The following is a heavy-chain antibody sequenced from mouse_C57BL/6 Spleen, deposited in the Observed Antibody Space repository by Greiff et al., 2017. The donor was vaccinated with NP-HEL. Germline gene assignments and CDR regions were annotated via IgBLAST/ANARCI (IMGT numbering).Heavy chain of an antibody. Sequence: EVKVEESGGGLVQPGGSMKLSCVASGFTFSNYWMNWVRQSPEKGLEWVAQIRLKSDNYATHYAESVKGRFTISRDDSKSSVYLQMNNLRAEDTGIYYCTGEDYDGAWFAYWGQGTLVTVSA. CDR2: IRLKSDNYAT. J-gene: IGHJ3*01. CDR3: TGEDYDGAWFAY. D-gene: IGHD2-4*01. V-gene: IGHV6-3*01. CDR1: GFTFSNYW.